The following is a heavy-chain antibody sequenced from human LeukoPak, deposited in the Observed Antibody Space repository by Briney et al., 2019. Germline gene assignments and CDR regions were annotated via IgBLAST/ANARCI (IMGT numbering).Heavy chain of an antibody. CDR1: GFTFRTSG. J-gene: IGHJ4*02. Sequence: GGSLRLSCAASGFTFRTSGMNWVRQAPGKGLEWVSSISTSSSYINYADSVKGRFTISRDNAKKSLYLQMNSLRAEDTAVYYCARVYQGVSLFDGIDYWGQGTLVTVSS. V-gene: IGHV3-21*01. CDR3: ARVYQGVSLFDGIDY. CDR2: ISTSSSYI. D-gene: IGHD3-10*01.